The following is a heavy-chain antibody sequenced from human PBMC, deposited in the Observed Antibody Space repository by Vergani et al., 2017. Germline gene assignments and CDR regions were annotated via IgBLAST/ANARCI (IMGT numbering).Heavy chain of an antibody. CDR1: GFTFSSYW. D-gene: IGHD5-18*01. CDR3: ARDLTTAIKTDHFDY. Sequence: EVQLVESGGGLVQPGGSLRLSCAASGFTFSSYWMSWVRQAPGKGLEWVANIKQDGSEKYYVDSVKGRFTISRDNATNSLYLQMNSLRAEDTAVYYCARDLTTAIKTDHFDYWGQGTLVTVSS. J-gene: IGHJ4*02. V-gene: IGHV3-7*01. CDR2: IKQDGSEK.